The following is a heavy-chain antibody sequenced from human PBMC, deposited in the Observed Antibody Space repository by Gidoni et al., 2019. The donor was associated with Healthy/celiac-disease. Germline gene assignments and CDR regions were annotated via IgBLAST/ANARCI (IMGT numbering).Heavy chain of an antibody. CDR3: ASRRWGDPYYFDY. CDR1: GFTFSSYW. CDR2: IKQDGSEK. Sequence: EVQLVESGGGLVQPGGSLRLSCAASGFTFSSYWRSWVRQAPGKGMEWVANIKQDGSEKYYVDSVKGRFTISRDNAKNSLYLQMNSLRAEDTAVYYCASRRWGDPYYFDYWGQGTLVTVSS. V-gene: IGHV3-7*01. D-gene: IGHD2-21*02. J-gene: IGHJ4*02.